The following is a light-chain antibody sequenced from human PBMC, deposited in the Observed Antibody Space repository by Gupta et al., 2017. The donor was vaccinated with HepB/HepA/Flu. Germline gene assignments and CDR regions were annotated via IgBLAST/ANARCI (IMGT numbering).Light chain of an antibody. J-gene: IGLJ2*01. CDR1: SSNIGADYD. CDR3: QSYDSSLGVV. CDR2: GNS. Sequence: QSVLTQPPSVSGAPGQRVSISCTGSSSNIGADYDVHWYQRVSGTVPKLLIYGNSNRPSGVPDRFSGSKSGTSASLAITGLQAEDEADYYCQSYDSSLGVVFGGGTKLTVL. V-gene: IGLV1-40*01.